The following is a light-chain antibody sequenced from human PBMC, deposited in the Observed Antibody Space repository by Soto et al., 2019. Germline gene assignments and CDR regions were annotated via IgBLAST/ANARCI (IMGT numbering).Light chain of an antibody. V-gene: IGLV2-14*01. CDR3: SSYTSSSTRV. J-gene: IGLJ1*01. CDR2: EVS. CDR1: SSDVGGYNH. Sequence: QSALTQPASVSGSPGQSITISCTGTSSDVGGYNHVSWYQQHPGKAPKLMICEVSNRPSGVSNRFSGSKSGNTASLTISGLQAEDEADYYCSSYTSSSTRVFGTGTKVTVL.